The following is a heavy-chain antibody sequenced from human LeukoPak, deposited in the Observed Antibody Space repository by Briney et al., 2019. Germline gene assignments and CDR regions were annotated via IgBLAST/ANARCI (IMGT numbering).Heavy chain of an antibody. J-gene: IGHJ3*02. V-gene: IGHV3-23*01. Sequence: GGSLRLSCAASGFSFGNHAMSWVRQAPGKGLEWVSAISGSGGSTYYADSVKGRFTISRDNSKNTLYLQMNSLRAEDTAVYYCAKISRMDIWGQGTMVTVSS. CDR1: GFSFGNHA. D-gene: IGHD3-3*02. CDR2: ISGSGGST. CDR3: AKISRMDI.